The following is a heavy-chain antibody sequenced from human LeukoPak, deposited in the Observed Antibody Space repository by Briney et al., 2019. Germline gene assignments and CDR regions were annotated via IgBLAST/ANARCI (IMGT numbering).Heavy chain of an antibody. V-gene: IGHV3-23*01. D-gene: IGHD1-1*01. CDR1: GFIFSGYA. J-gene: IGHJ3*02. Sequence: GGSLRLSCAASGFIFSGYAMSWVRQAPGKGLEWVSAISGSGGSAHYADSVKGRFTISRDNSKNTLYLQMNSLRAEDTAVYYCAKDDATGTTSDAFDIWGQGTMVTVSS. CDR3: AKDDATGTTSDAFDI. CDR2: ISGSGGSA.